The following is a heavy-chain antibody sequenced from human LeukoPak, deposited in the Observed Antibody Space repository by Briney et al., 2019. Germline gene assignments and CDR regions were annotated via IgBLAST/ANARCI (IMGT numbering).Heavy chain of an antibody. D-gene: IGHD5-24*01. CDR3: ARDAGSGRWLQLELNFDY. J-gene: IGHJ4*02. Sequence: ASVKVSCKASGYTFTSYYMHWVRQAPGQGLEWMGIINPSGGSTSYAQKFQGRVTMTRDTSTSTVYMELSSLRSEDTAVYYCARDAGSGRWLQLELNFDYWGQGTLVTVSS. CDR2: INPSGGST. V-gene: IGHV1-46*01. CDR1: GYTFTSYY.